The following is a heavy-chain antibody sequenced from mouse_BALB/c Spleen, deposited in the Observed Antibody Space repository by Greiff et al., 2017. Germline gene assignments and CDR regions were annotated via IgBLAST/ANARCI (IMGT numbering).Heavy chain of an antibody. CDR2: IYPGDGDT. CDR3: ARNYRYQYYFDY. V-gene: IGHV1-87*01. J-gene: IGHJ2*01. D-gene: IGHD2-14*01. Sequence: QVHVKQSGAELARPGASVKLSCKASGYTFTSYWMQWVKQRPGQGLEWIGAIYPGDGDTRYTQKFKGKATLTADKSSSTAYMQLSSLASEDSAVYYCARNYRYQYYFDYWGQGTTLTVSS. CDR1: GYTFTSYW.